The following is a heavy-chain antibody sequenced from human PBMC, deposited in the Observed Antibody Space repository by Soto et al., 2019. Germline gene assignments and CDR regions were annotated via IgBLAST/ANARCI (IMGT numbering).Heavy chain of an antibody. CDR3: ARRRGYDRAYYYYYMDV. V-gene: IGHV4-59*08. CDR2: IYYSGST. Sequence: SETLSLTCTVSGGSISSYYWSWIRQPPGKGLEWIGYIYYSGSTNYNPSLKSRVTISVDTSKNQFSLKLSSVTAADTAVYYCARRRGYDRAYYYYYMDVWGKGTTVTVSS. D-gene: IGHD5-12*01. J-gene: IGHJ6*03. CDR1: GGSISSYY.